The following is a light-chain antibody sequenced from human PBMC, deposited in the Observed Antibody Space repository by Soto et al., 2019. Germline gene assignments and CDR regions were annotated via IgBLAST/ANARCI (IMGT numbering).Light chain of an antibody. CDR1: SSDIGAYNY. Sequence: QSALTQPASVSGSPGQSITISCTGTSSDIGAYNYVSWYQHYPGKAPKLLIYEASNRPSGVSNRFSGSKSANTASLTISGLHTEDEADYYCSSYTSSSTLVFGTGTKLTVL. V-gene: IGLV2-14*01. CDR2: EAS. J-gene: IGLJ1*01. CDR3: SSYTSSSTLV.